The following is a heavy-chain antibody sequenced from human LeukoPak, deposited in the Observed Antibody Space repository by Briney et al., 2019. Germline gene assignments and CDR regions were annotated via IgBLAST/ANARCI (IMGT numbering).Heavy chain of an antibody. D-gene: IGHD2-21*02. CDR3: AIDGMTLGDC. CDR2: IIPILGIA. CDR1: GGTFSSYA. J-gene: IGHJ4*02. V-gene: IGHV1-69*04. Sequence: GASVKVSCKASGGTFSSYAISWVRQAPGQGLEWMGRIIPILGIANYAQKFQGRVTITADKSTSAAYMELSSLRSEDTAVYYCAIDGMTLGDCWGQGTLVTVSS.